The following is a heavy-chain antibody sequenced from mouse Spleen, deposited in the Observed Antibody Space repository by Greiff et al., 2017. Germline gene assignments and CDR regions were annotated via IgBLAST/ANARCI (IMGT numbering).Heavy chain of an antibody. V-gene: IGHV2-4-1*01. Sequence: QVQLKESGPGLVAPSQSLSITCTVSGFSLTNYAVHWVRQSPGKGLEWLGVIWRDGSTDYNAAFISRLSISKDNSKSQVFFKMNSLQADDTAIYYCTRYYGNYAAWFAYWGQGTLVTVSA. CDR1: GFSLTNYA. CDR3: TRYYGNYAAWFAY. J-gene: IGHJ3*01. CDR2: IWRDGST. D-gene: IGHD2-1*01.